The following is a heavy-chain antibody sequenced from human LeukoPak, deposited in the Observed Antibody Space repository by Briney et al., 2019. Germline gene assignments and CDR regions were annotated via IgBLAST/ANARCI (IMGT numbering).Heavy chain of an antibody. Sequence: PETLSLTCTVSGGSISSYYWSWIRRPPGKGLEWIGYIYYSGSTNYNPSLKSRVTISVDTSKNQFSLKLSSVTAADTAVYYCARHTRDGYPGDFDYWGQGTLVTVSS. D-gene: IGHD5-24*01. V-gene: IGHV4-59*08. J-gene: IGHJ4*02. CDR3: ARHTRDGYPGDFDY. CDR1: GGSISSYY. CDR2: IYYSGST.